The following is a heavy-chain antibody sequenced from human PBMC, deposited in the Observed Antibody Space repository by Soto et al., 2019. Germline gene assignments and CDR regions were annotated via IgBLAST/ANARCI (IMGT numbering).Heavy chain of an antibody. CDR1: GYTFTSYD. D-gene: IGHD4-17*01. CDR3: ATVTVTPWIVGFDY. J-gene: IGHJ4*02. CDR2: MNPNSGNT. V-gene: IGHV1-8*01. Sequence: QVQLVQSGAEVKKPGASVKVSCKASGYTFTSYDINWVRQATGQGLEWMGWMNPNSGNTGYAQKFQGRVTMTRNTSISTAYMELSSLRSEDTAVYYCATVTVTPWIVGFDYWGQGTLVTVSS.